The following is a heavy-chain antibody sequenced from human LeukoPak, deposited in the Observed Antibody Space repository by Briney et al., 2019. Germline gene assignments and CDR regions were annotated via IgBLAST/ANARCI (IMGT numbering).Heavy chain of an antibody. CDR3: ARQLERRGWFDP. CDR1: GFTFSSYG. Sequence: GGSLRLSCAASGFTFSSYGMHWVRQAPGKGLEWVAVIWYDGSNKYYADSAKGRFTISRDNSKNTLYLQMNSLRAEDTAVYYCARQLERRGWFDPWGQGTLVTVSS. J-gene: IGHJ5*02. D-gene: IGHD1-1*01. CDR2: IWYDGSNK. V-gene: IGHV3-33*01.